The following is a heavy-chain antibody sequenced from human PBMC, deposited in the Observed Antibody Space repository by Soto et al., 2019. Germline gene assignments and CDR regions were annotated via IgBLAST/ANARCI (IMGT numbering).Heavy chain of an antibody. CDR1: VGTFSSYA. CDR3: ARPRYSDSSGWYEFDY. D-gene: IGHD6-19*01. Sequence: GASVKVSCKASVGTFSSYAISWVRQAPGQGLEWMGWISAYNGTTNYAQKLQGRVTMTTDTSTSTAYMELRSLRSDDTAVYYCARPRYSDSSGWYEFDYWGQGTLVTVSS. CDR2: ISAYNGTT. V-gene: IGHV1-18*01. J-gene: IGHJ4*02.